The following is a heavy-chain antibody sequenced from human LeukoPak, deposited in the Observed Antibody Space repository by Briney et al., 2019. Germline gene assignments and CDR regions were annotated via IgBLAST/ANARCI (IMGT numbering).Heavy chain of an antibody. D-gene: IGHD2-2*01. J-gene: IGHJ6*04. CDR3: ARAKEGTSLVLSFKYHYYFLDV. CDR2: IFYSGGT. Sequence: SETLSLTCTVSGDSISNYYWNWIRQAPGKGLEWIGHIFYSGGTNYNSSLKSRATISVDRSKNQLSLRLSSVTAADTAVYYCARAKEGTSLVLSFKYHYYFLDVWGIGTTVTVSS. V-gene: IGHV4-59*12. CDR1: GDSISNYY.